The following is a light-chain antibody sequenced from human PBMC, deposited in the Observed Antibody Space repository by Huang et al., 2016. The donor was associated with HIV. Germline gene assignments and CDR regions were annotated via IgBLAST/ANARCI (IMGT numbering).Light chain of an antibody. J-gene: IGKJ4*01. CDR1: QDISKY. V-gene: IGKV1-33*01. Sequence: DIQMTQSPSSLSASIGDRVTITCQASQDISKYLCWYQQKPGRAPKLLIYDASNFETGVPSRFSGSGSGTDFTFTISSLQPEDIATYYCQQYDSLPLTFGGGTKVEIK. CDR3: QQYDSLPLT. CDR2: DAS.